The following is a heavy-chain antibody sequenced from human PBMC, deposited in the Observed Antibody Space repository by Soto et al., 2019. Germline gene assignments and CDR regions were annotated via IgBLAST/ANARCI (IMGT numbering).Heavy chain of an antibody. CDR2: IIPIFGTA. D-gene: IGHD5-18*01. J-gene: IGHJ6*02. CDR3: AIARSGYSYGYDDYYYYGMDV. Sequence: SVKVSCKASGGTFSSYAISWVRQAPGQGLEWMGGIIPIFGTANYAQKFQGRVTITADESTSTAYMELSSLRSEDTAVYYCAIARSGYSYGYDDYYYYGMDVWG. V-gene: IGHV1-69*13. CDR1: GGTFSSYA.